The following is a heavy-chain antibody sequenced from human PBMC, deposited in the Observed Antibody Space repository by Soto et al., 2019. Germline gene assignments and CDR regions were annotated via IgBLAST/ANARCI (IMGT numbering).Heavy chain of an antibody. CDR1: GFTFSSYG. D-gene: IGHD2-21*02. CDR2: VSNSGANT. CDR3: AKVRGNIVVVTAIPRLLDY. Sequence: EVQLLESGGGLVQPGGSLRLSCAASGFTFSSYGMSWVRQAPGKGLEWVSAVSNSGANTYYADSVRGRFTISRDNSENTVYLHMSNLRAEDTAIYFCAKVRGNIVVVTAIPRLLDYWGQGTLVAVSS. V-gene: IGHV3-23*01. J-gene: IGHJ4*02.